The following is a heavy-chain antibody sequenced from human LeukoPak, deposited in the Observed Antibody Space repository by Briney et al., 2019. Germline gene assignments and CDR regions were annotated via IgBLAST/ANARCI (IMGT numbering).Heavy chain of an antibody. CDR2: ISAYNGNT. CDR3: ARSSSAIVATSYYYYYMDV. D-gene: IGHD5-12*01. Sequence: ASVKVSCKASGYTFTSYGISWVRQAPGQGLEWMGWISAYNGNTNYAQKLQGRVTMTTDTSTSTAYMELRSLRSDDTAVYYCARSSSAIVATSYYYYYMDVWGKGTTVTISS. CDR1: GYTFTSYG. J-gene: IGHJ6*03. V-gene: IGHV1-18*01.